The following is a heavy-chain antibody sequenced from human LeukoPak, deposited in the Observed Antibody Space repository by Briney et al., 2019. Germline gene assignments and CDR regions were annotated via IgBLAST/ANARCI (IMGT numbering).Heavy chain of an antibody. V-gene: IGHV3-23*01. CDR3: AKASWVSSADAVL. CDR1: GFTFSSYA. J-gene: IGHJ4*02. Sequence: GGSLRLSCAASGFTFSSYAMSWVRQAPARGLEWVSSLRGDGDTFYADSVKRRFTLSRDESRNTVYLQMNNLRVEDTAVYFCAKASWVSSADAVLWGQGTLVTVSS. CDR2: LRGDGDT. D-gene: IGHD3-3*02.